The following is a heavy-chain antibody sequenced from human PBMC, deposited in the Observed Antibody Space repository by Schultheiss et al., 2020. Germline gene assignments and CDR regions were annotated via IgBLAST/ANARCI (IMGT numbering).Heavy chain of an antibody. V-gene: IGHV3-33*01. CDR3: ARDGGVDILTGYPDY. CDR1: GFTFSSYG. J-gene: IGHJ4*02. Sequence: GESLKISCAASGFTFSSYGMHWVRQAPGKGLEWVAVIWYDGSNKYYADSVKGRFTISRDNSKNTLYLQMNSLRAEDTAVYYCARDGGVDILTGYPDYWGQGTLVTVSS. D-gene: IGHD3-9*01. CDR2: IWYDGSNK.